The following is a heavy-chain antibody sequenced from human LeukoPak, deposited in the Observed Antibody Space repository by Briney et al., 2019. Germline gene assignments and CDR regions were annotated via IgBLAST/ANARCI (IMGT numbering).Heavy chain of an antibody. D-gene: IGHD3-22*01. J-gene: IGHJ5*02. CDR3: ARGRTDYYDSSGYYTRHTYWYNWFDP. CDR2: IYYSGST. V-gene: IGHV4-59*01. CDR1: GGSISSYY. Sequence: PSETLSLTCTVSGGSISSYYWSWIRQPPGKGLEWIGYIYYSGSTNYNPSLKSRVTISVDTSKNQFSLKLSSVTAADTAVYYCARGRTDYYDSSGYYTRHTYWYNWFDPWGQGTLVTVSS.